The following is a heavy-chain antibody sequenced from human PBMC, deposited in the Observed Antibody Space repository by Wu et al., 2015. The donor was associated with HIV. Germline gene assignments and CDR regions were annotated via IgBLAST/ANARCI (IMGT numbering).Heavy chain of an antibody. CDR2: INPNSGGT. J-gene: IGHJ4*02. D-gene: IGHD3-10*01. CDR3: ARDPSSLLLWFGELLLDY. CDR1: GYTFTGYY. Sequence: QVQLVQSGAEVKKPGASVKVSCKASGYTFTGYYMHWVRQAPGQGLEWMGWINPNSGGTNYAQKFQGRVTMTRDTSISTAYMELSRLRSDDTAVYYCARDPSSLLLWFGELLLDYWGQGTLVTVSS. V-gene: IGHV1-2*02.